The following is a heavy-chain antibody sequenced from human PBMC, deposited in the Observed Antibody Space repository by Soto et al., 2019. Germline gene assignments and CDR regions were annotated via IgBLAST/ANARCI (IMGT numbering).Heavy chain of an antibody. CDR1: GFTFSSYA. V-gene: IGHV3-23*01. CDR3: AKKPQWVILPYYFEC. Sequence: WGSLRLSCAASGFTFSSYAMSWVRQDPGKGLEWVSAISVSGGITYYADSVKGRFTISRDNSKNTLYLQMNSLRAEDTAVYYCAKKPQWVILPYYFECWGKGKMVNLSS. D-gene: IGHD1-26*01. CDR2: ISVSGGIT. J-gene: IGHJ4*02.